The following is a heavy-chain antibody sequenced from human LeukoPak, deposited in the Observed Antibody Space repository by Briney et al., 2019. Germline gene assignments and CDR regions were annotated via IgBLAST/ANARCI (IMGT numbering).Heavy chain of an antibody. J-gene: IGHJ4*02. V-gene: IGHV3-48*01. Sequence: GGSLRLSCAASGFTFSSYSMSWVRQAPGKGLEWVSQISSSSDTIYYADSVKGRFTISRDNAKNTLYLQMNSLTAEDTAVYYGSRGSPPYYEPDYWGQGTLVTVSS. CDR1: GFTFSSYS. D-gene: IGHD3-3*01. CDR3: SRGSPPYYEPDY. CDR2: ISSSSDTI.